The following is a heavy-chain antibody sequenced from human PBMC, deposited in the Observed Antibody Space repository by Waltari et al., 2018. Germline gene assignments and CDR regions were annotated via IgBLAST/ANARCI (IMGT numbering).Heavy chain of an antibody. CDR1: GGSISSSSYY. Sequence: QLQLQESGPGLVKPSETLSLTCTVSGGSISSSSYYWGWIRQPPGKGLEWIGSIYYSGVTYYNPSLKSRVTRSVDTSKNQFSLKLLSVTAADTAVYYCAREGTNWGFDYWGQGTLVTVSS. CDR3: AREGTNWGFDY. D-gene: IGHD7-27*01. V-gene: IGHV4-39*07. CDR2: IYYSGVT. J-gene: IGHJ4*02.